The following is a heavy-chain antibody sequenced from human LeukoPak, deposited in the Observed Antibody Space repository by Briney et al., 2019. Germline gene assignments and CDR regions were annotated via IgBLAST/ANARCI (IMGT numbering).Heavy chain of an antibody. Sequence: PSETLSLSCSVSGGSTSSYYWNWIRQPPGKGLEWIAYIYYSGGAYYNPSLKSRLAISVDTSKNQFSLKLSSVTAADTAVYYCATGYYFPDYWGQGTLVTVSS. D-gene: IGHD2/OR15-2a*01. CDR2: IYYSGGA. J-gene: IGHJ4*02. CDR3: ATGYYFPDY. CDR1: GGSTSSYY. V-gene: IGHV4-59*13.